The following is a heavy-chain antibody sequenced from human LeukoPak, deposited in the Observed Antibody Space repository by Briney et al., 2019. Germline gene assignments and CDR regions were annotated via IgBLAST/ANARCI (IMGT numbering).Heavy chain of an antibody. CDR1: GYTFSDLW. CDR3: ARTQGLYGAADY. D-gene: IGHD2-2*02. V-gene: IGHV5-51*01. J-gene: IGHJ4*02. CDR2: VYPADSDT. Sequence: GESLKISCQASGYTFSDLWIDWVRQMPGQGLEWMGSVYPADSDTRYSPSFEGHVIISADKSTNTAFLQWNSLQSSDSGIYFCARTQGLYGAADYWGQGTLVISSS.